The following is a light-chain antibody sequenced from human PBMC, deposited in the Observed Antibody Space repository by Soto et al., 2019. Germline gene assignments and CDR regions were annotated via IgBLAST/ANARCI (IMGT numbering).Light chain of an antibody. V-gene: IGKV3D-20*02. J-gene: IGKJ4*01. CDR3: QQRSNWPLT. CDR1: QSVSSNY. Sequence: EIVLTQSPGTLSLSPGERATLSCRASQSVSSNYVAWFQQKYGQAPRLLIYGASSRATGIPDRFSGSGSGTDFTLTISSLEPEDFAVYYCQQRSNWPLTFGGGTKVDIK. CDR2: GAS.